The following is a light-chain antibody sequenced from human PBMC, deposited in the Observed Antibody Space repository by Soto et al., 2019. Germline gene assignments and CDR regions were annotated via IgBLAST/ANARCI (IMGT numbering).Light chain of an antibody. CDR3: QQCGSSPLT. V-gene: IGKV3-20*01. CDR2: GAS. J-gene: IGKJ4*01. CDR1: QSVSSSY. Sequence: EIVLTQSPGTLSLCTGERAPLSCRAIQSVSSSYLAWYQQKPGQAPRLLIYGASSRATGIPDRFSGSGSGTDLTLTISRLEPEDFAVYYCQQCGSSPLTFGGGTKVEIK.